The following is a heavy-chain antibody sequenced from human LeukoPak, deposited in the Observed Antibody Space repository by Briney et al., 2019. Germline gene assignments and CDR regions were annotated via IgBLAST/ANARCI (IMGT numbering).Heavy chain of an antibody. V-gene: IGHV3-48*03. CDR2: ISSSGSTI. J-gene: IGHJ6*03. CDR1: GFTFSSYE. Sequence: PGGSLRLSCAASGFTFSSYEMNWVRQAPGRGLEWVSYISSSGSTIYYAGSVKGRFTISRDNAKNSLYLQMNSLRAEDTAVYYCARGKRNYYYYYMDVWGKGTTVTISS. CDR3: ARGKRNYYYYYMDV.